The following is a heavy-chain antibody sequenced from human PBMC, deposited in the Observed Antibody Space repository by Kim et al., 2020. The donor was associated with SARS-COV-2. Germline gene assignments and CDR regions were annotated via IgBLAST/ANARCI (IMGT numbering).Heavy chain of an antibody. Sequence: SVKVSCKASGFTFTSSAVQWVRQARGQRLEWIGWIVVGSGNTNYAQKFQERVTITRDMSTSTAYMELSSLRSEDTAVYYCAALRYSGYDWGLHYYGMDVWDQGTTVTVSS. D-gene: IGHD5-12*01. V-gene: IGHV1-58*01. J-gene: IGHJ6*02. CDR3: AALRYSGYDWGLHYYGMDV. CDR2: IVVGSGNT. CDR1: GFTFTSSA.